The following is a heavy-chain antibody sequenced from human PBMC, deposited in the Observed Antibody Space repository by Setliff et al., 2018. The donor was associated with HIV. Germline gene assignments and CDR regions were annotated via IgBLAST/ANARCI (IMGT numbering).Heavy chain of an antibody. J-gene: IGHJ4*02. CDR1: RQTLTNYN. CDR2: IDYDGINT. V-gene: IGHV3-74*01. Sequence: PSETLSLTCAVHRQTLTNYNWNWVRQSPGKGLEWVSRIDYDGINTNYADSVKGRFTVSRDNAKNTVYLQMNGLRVDDTAMYYCVRADHLPTWGQGTLVTVSS. CDR3: VRADHLPT.